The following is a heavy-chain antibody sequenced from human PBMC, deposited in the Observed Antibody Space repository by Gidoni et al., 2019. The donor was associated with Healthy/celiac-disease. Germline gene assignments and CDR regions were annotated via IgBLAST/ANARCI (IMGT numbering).Heavy chain of an antibody. CDR2: IDHSGST. CDR3: ARTAVTPGMDV. D-gene: IGHD6-19*01. V-gene: IGHV4-38-2*01. CDR1: GYSISSGSY. J-gene: IGHJ6*02. Sequence: QVQLQESGPVLVKPSEPLSLPCAVSGYSISSGSYWVWIRQPPGKGLEWIGSIDHSGSTYYNPYIKSRVTISVDTSKNQFSLKLSSVTAADTAVYDCARTAVTPGMDVWGQGTTVNVSS.